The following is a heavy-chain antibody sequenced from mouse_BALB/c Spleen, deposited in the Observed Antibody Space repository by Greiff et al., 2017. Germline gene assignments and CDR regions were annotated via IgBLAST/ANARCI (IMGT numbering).Heavy chain of an antibody. Sequence: EVKLEESGGGLVQPGGSRKLSCAASGFTFSSFGMHWVRQAPEKGLEWVAYISSGSSTIYYADTVKGRFTISRDNPKNTLFLQMTSLRSEDTAMYYCARYGYDEGGFAYWGQGTLVTVSA. V-gene: IGHV5-17*02. J-gene: IGHJ3*01. CDR3: ARYGYDEGGFAY. D-gene: IGHD2-2*01. CDR2: ISSGSSTI. CDR1: GFTFSSFG.